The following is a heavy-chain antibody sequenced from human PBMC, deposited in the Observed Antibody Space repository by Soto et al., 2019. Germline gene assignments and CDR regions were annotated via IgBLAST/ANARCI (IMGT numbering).Heavy chain of an antibody. CDR3: ARDRGDTTYYYDSSGYSYYYYGMDV. CDR1: GGSISSSNW. J-gene: IGHJ6*02. V-gene: IGHV4-4*02. CDR2: IYHRGST. Sequence: QVQLQESGPGLVKPSGTLSLTCAVSGGSISSSNWWSWVRQPPGKGLEWIGEIYHRGSTNYNPSLKSRVTISVDKSKNQFSLKLRSVTAADTAVYYCARDRGDTTYYYDSSGYSYYYYGMDVWGQGTTVTVSS. D-gene: IGHD3-22*01.